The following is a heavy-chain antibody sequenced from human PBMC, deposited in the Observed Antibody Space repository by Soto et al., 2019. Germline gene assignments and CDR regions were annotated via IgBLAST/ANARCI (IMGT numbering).Heavy chain of an antibody. CDR3: ARDSSIYGDYWN. Sequence: GASVKVSCKASGYTFTSYDINWVRQATGQGLEWMGWMNPNSGNTGYAQKFQGRVTMTRNTSISTAYMELSSLRSEDTAVYYCARDSSIYGDYWNWGQGTLVTVS. J-gene: IGHJ4*02. CDR2: MNPNSGNT. CDR1: GYTFTSYD. V-gene: IGHV1-8*01. D-gene: IGHD4-17*01.